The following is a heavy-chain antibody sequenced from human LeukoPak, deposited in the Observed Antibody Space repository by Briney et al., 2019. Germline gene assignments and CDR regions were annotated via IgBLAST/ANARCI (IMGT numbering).Heavy chain of an antibody. D-gene: IGHD4-17*01. J-gene: IGHJ4*02. CDR1: GYTFTSYA. Sequence: ASVKVSCKASGYTFTSYAMHWVRQAPGQRLEWMGWINAGNGNTKYSQKFQGRVTITRDTSASTAYMELSSLRSEDTAVYYCVRVGTTVTDFDYWGQGTLVTVSS. V-gene: IGHV1-3*01. CDR2: INAGNGNT. CDR3: VRVGTTVTDFDY.